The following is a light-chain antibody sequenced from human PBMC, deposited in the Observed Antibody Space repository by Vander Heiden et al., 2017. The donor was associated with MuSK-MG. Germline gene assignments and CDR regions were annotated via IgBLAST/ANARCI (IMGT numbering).Light chain of an antibody. CDR3: QHRSNWRVT. Sequence: EIVLIQSPATLPLSPGESATLSCRASQSVGSYLAWYQQKPGQAPRLLIYDASNRATGIPGRFSGSGSGTDFTLTISSLEPEDFAVYYCQHRSNWRVTFGQGTRLEIK. CDR1: QSVGSY. CDR2: DAS. V-gene: IGKV3-11*01. J-gene: IGKJ5*01.